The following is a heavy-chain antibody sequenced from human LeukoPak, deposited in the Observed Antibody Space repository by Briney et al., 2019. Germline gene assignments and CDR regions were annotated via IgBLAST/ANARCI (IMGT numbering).Heavy chain of an antibody. D-gene: IGHD2-21*02. J-gene: IGHJ4*02. V-gene: IGHV3-23*01. CDR2: ISGSGGGT. CDR3: AKAYCGGHCYSGVDFFDY. CDR1: AFTFSRYA. Sequence: PGGSLRLSCAASAFTFSRYALSWVGQAPGKGLEWVSAISGSGGGTCYADSVKGRFTISRDNSKNTLYLQMDSLRAEDTAVYYCAKAYCGGHCYSGVDFFDYWGQGTLVTVSS.